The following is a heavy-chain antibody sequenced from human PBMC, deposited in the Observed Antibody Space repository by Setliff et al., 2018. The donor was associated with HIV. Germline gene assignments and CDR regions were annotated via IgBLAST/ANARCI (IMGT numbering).Heavy chain of an antibody. Sequence: GGSLRLSCAASGFTFSNCGMHWVRQAPGEGLEWISYISATGTTVSYADSVRGRFIISRDSVRNEVYLQMKSLRVDDTALYYCVRDQLRWPERWDFDFWGQGTLVTVSS. D-gene: IGHD1-26*01. V-gene: IGHV3-48*01. J-gene: IGHJ4*02. CDR2: ISATGTTV. CDR3: VRDQLRWPERWDFDF. CDR1: GFTFSNCG.